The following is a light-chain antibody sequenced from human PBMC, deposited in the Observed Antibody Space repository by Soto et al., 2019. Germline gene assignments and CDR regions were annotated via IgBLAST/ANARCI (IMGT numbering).Light chain of an antibody. Sequence: DIVMTQSPDSLTVSLGERATINCKSSQSLLEGSNNKDYLAWYQQKPGQPPKLLIYWASTRESGVPDRYSGSGSGTDFTLTTSSLQAEDVAVYYCQQYYSPPYTFGQRTKVEIK. CDR1: QSLLEGSNNKDY. CDR2: WAS. V-gene: IGKV4-1*01. CDR3: QQYYSPPYT. J-gene: IGKJ2*01.